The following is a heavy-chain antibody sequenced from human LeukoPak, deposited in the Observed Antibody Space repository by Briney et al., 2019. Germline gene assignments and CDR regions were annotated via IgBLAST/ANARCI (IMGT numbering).Heavy chain of an antibody. CDR2: IYHSGTT. J-gene: IGHJ3*02. D-gene: IGHD3-16*01. Sequence: DDYAMHWARQPPGKGLEWIGYIYHSGTTFYNPSLKSRVTISVDRSENQSSLELNSVTAADAAVYYCARDNLGGAFDIWGQGTMATVSS. CDR1: DDYA. V-gene: IGHV4-30-2*01. CDR3: ARDNLGGAFDI.